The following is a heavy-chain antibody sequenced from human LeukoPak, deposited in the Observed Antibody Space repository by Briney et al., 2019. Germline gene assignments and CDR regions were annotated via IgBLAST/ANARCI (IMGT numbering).Heavy chain of an antibody. V-gene: IGHV3-23*01. D-gene: IGHD2-15*01. CDR2: ISGSGGST. CDR1: GFTFSSYV. Sequence: GGSLRLSCAASGFTFSSYVMSWVRQAPGKGLEWVSAISGSGGSTYYADSVKGRFTISRDNSKNTLYLQMNSLRAEDTAVYYCAKAGAVVVVAAKYFDYWGQGTLVTVSS. CDR3: AKAGAVVVVAAKYFDY. J-gene: IGHJ4*02.